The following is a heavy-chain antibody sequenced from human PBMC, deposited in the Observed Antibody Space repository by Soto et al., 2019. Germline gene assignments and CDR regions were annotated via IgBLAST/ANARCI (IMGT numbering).Heavy chain of an antibody. V-gene: IGHV3-23*01. CDR2: ISGSGGGI. CDR3: AKDHWGSY. J-gene: IGHJ4*02. D-gene: IGHD3-16*01. Sequence: EMQLLESGGGLVQPGGSLRLSCVASGFTFSTYAMSWVRQAPGKGLEWVSAISGSGGGIYYADSVKGRFTISRDNSKNTLYLQMNSLRAEDTALYYCAKDHWGSYSGQGTLVTVSS. CDR1: GFTFSTYA.